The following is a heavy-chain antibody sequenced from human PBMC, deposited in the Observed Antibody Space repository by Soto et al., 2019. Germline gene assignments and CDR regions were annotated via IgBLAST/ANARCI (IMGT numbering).Heavy chain of an antibody. CDR3: AKGAWYYDILTGYGYFDY. D-gene: IGHD3-9*01. CDR2: ISGSGVST. Sequence: EVQLLESGGGLVQPXXSLRLSCAASGFTFSSYAMSWVRQAPGKGLEWVSGISGSGVSTYYADSVKGRFTISRDNSKNTLYLQMNSLRAEDTAVYYCAKGAWYYDILTGYGYFDYWGQGTLVTVSS. J-gene: IGHJ4*02. CDR1: GFTFSSYA. V-gene: IGHV3-23*01.